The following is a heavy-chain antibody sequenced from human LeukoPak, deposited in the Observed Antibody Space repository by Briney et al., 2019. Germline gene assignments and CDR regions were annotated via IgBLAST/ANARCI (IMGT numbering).Heavy chain of an antibody. Sequence: GGSLRLSCAASGFTFSSYEMNWVRQAPGKGLEWVSVYYSGGSTYYADSVKGRFTISRDHSKNTLYLHMNSLRAEDPAVYYCARAPEYDSSGYHFDYWGQGTLVTVSS. D-gene: IGHD3-22*01. CDR1: GFTFSSYE. CDR2: YYSGGST. J-gene: IGHJ4*02. CDR3: ARAPEYDSSGYHFDY. V-gene: IGHV3-53*01.